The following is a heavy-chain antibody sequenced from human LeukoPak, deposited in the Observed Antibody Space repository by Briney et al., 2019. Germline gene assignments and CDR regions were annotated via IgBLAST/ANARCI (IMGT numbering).Heavy chain of an antibody. CDR3: ARDYLGAATLYWFDP. J-gene: IGHJ5*02. Sequence: ASVKVSCKASGYTFTSYGISWVRQAPGQGLEWMGRISAYNGNTNYAQKLQGRVTMTTDTSTSTAYMELRSLRSDDTAVYYCARDYLGAATLYWFDPWGQGTLVTVSS. V-gene: IGHV1-18*01. CDR1: GYTFTSYG. D-gene: IGHD2-15*01. CDR2: ISAYNGNT.